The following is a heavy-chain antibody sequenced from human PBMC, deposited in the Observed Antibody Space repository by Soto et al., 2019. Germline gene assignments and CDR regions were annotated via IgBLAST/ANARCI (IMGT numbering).Heavy chain of an antibody. CDR3: ARVPLSVGLDAFAL. J-gene: IGHJ3*01. CDR2: ISGFSGGSANT. CDR1: GFTFNSYA. Sequence: EVQLLESGGGLVQPGGSLRLSCAASGFTFNSYAMHWVRQAPGKGLEWVSGISGFSGGSANTYFASSVKGLFITSRDNSINTLNREMNNLQAADTSLNTCARVPLSVGLDAFALWGYGTWVTV. V-gene: IGHV3-23*01.